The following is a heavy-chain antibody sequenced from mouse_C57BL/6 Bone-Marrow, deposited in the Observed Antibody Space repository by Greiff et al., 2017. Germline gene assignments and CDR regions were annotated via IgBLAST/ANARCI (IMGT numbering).Heavy chain of an antibody. CDR3: ASPFGGWYFGV. CDR1: GYAFTNYL. D-gene: IGHD1-1*02. CDR2: INPVSGGT. Sequence: QVQLQQSGAELVRPGTSVKVSCKASGYAFTNYLIEWVKQRPGQGLEWIGVINPVSGGTNYNEKFKGKATLTADKSSSTAYMQLSSLTSEDSAVYCCASPFGGWYFGVWGTGTTVTVSS. J-gene: IGHJ1*03. V-gene: IGHV1-54*01.